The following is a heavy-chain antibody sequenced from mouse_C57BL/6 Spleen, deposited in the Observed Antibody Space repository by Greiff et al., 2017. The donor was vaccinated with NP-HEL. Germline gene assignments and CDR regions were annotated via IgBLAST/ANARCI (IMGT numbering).Heavy chain of an antibody. CDR3: ARQRGDYFDD. J-gene: IGHJ2*01. V-gene: IGHV1-52*01. CDR1: GYTFTSYW. Sequence: QVHVKQPGAELVRPGSSVKLSCKASGYTFTSYWMHWVKQRPIQGLEWIGNIDPSDSGTHYNQKFKDKATLTVDKSSSTAYMLLSSLTSEDYAVYYCARQRGDYFDDWGQGTTLTVSS. CDR2: IDPSDSGT.